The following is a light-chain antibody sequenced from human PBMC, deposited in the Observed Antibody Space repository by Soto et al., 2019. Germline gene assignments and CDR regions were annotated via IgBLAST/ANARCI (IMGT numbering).Light chain of an antibody. CDR1: QSVNSN. CDR3: QQYNNWPLT. Sequence: EIVMTQSPVTLSVSPGERATLSCRASQSVNSNLAWYQQKPGQAPRLLIYGASTRATGIPARFSGSGSGTEFTLNISSLQSEDFAVYYCQQYNNWPLTFGGGTKVEIK. J-gene: IGKJ4*01. CDR2: GAS. V-gene: IGKV3-15*01.